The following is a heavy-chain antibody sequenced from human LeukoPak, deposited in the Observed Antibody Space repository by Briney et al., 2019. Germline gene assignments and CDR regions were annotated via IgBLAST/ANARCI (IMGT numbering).Heavy chain of an antibody. CDR2: ISGSGDNT. CDR1: GFTFSGFA. CDR3: AKMKGHPLPKYYMDV. V-gene: IGHV3-23*01. Sequence: PGGSLRLSCAASGFTFSGFAMSWVRRTPGKGLEWVSGISGSGDNTLYPGSVKGRFTISRDNSKNTLYLEMNSLRAEDTAIYYCAKMKGHPLPKYYMDVWGQGTTVTVSS. J-gene: IGHJ6*01. D-gene: IGHD1-26*01.